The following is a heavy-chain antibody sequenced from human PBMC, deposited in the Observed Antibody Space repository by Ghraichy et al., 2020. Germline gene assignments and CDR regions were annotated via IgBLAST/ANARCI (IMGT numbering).Heavy chain of an antibody. CDR2: ISGSGGST. J-gene: IGHJ4*02. V-gene: IGHV3-23*01. CDR1: GFTFSSYA. CDR3: AKVRIGRQQLVRQHGGFDY. D-gene: IGHD6-13*01. Sequence: GESLNISCAASGFTFSSYAMSWVRQAPGKGLEWVSAISGSGGSTYYADSVKGRFTISRDNSKNTLYLQMNSLRAEDTAVYYCAKVRIGRQQLVRQHGGFDYWGQGTLVTVSS.